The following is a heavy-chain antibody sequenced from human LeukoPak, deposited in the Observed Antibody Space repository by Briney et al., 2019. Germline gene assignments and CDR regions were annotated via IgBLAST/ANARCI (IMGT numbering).Heavy chain of an antibody. CDR1: GFTFSSYW. J-gene: IGHJ6*04. D-gene: IGHD3-10*02. Sequence: GGSLRLSCADSGFTFSSYWMSWVRQAPGKGLEWVANIKQDGSEKYYADSVKGRFTISRDNAKNSLYLQMNSLRAEDTAVYYCAELGITMIGGVWGKGTTVTISS. CDR3: AELGITMIGGV. CDR2: IKQDGSEK. V-gene: IGHV3-7*01.